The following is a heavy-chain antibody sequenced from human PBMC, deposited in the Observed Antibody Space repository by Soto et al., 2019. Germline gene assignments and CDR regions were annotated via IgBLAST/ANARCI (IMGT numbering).Heavy chain of an antibody. CDR1: GYTFTDYH. CDR3: ARAQAWGIHDY. V-gene: IGHV1-46*03. Sequence: QVQLVQSGAEVKKPGASLKISCKASGYTFTDYHMHWVRQAPGQGLEWLGIINPTTGSTTYAQKFQGTVTMTRDTSTSTVYMELSSLRSEDTAVYHCARAQAWGIHDYWGQGTLVTVSS. J-gene: IGHJ4*02. D-gene: IGHD7-27*01. CDR2: INPTTGST.